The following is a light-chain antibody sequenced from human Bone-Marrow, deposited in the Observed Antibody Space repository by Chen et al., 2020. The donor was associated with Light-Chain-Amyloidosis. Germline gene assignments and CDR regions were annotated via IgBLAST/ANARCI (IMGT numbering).Light chain of an antibody. CDR2: DDS. V-gene: IGLV3-21*02. J-gene: IGLJ3*02. CDR1: NIVSTS. CDR3: QVWDRSSDRPV. Sequence: SYVLTQPSSVSVPPGQTATIPCGGNNIVSTSVHWYQQTPGQAPLLVVYDDSDRPSGIPERLSGSHSGNTATLTISRVEAGDEADYYCQVWDRSSDRPVFGGVTKLTVL.